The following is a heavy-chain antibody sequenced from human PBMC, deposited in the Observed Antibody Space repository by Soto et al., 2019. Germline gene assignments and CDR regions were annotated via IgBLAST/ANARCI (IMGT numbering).Heavy chain of an antibody. J-gene: IGHJ6*02. D-gene: IGHD3-10*01. CDR2: IYLNVYE. CDR1: GCSLITSGVG. CDR3: THMRGSGLYRMDV. Sequence: VYGRTLVTPTHTLTLTFTFSGCSLITSGVGVSCFRQPPGKALKLLALIYLNVYERFSTSLKSRLAIPKNTSKYQVVLPITNMDPVDTAPYYGTHMRGSGLYRMDVWGQGATVTVS. V-gene: IGHV2-5*01.